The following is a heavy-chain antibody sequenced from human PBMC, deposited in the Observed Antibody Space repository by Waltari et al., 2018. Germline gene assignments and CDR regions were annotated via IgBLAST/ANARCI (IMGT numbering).Heavy chain of an antibody. CDR2: VNHSGYT. Sequence: QVQLQQWGAGLLKPSETLSLTCAVYGGSLTGYWWSWIRQPPGKGLEWIGEVNHSGYTYYKPSLKSRVTISVDTSKNQFSLKLSSVTAADTAVYYCARNSGNYSFFYWGQGTLVTVSS. V-gene: IGHV4-34*02. J-gene: IGHJ4*02. CDR1: GGSLTGYW. CDR3: ARNSGNYSFFY. D-gene: IGHD1-26*01.